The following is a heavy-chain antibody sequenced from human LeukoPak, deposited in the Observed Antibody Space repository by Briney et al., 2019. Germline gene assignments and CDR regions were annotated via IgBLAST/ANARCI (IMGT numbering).Heavy chain of an antibody. Sequence: SETLSLTCTVSGGSISSHYWSWIRQSPGKGLEWIGFMHYRGNTNSNPSLRSRVTISMDTSKNQFSLKLSSVTAADTAVYYCARDAYYYGSGSPYYFEYWGQGTLVTVSS. J-gene: IGHJ4*02. CDR2: MHYRGNT. D-gene: IGHD3-10*01. CDR1: GGSISSHY. CDR3: ARDAYYYGSGSPYYFEY. V-gene: IGHV4-59*11.